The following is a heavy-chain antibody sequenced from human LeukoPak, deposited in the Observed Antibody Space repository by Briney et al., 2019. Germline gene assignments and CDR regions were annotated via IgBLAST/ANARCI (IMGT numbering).Heavy chain of an antibody. CDR2: ISASGGSA. CDR1: VYTFSSFT. CDR3: GRGIDYSSGPDY. D-gene: IGHD6-19*01. V-gene: IGHV3-23*01. Sequence: QAGGSLRLSCAASVYTFSSFTLSWVRQAPGKGLEWVSVISASGGSAYYVDSVKGRFTMSRDNSKNTRYLQMNSLRAEDTAVYYCGRGIDYSSGPDYWGQGTLVTVSS. J-gene: IGHJ4*02.